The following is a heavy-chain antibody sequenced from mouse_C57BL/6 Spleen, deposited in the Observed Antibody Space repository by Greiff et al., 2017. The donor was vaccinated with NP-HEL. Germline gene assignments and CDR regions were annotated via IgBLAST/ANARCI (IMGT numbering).Heavy chain of an antibody. V-gene: IGHV1-80*01. D-gene: IGHD1-1*01. CDR3: ARSPRGGGSSYLWYFDV. CDR1: GYAFSSYW. Sequence: VQLQQSGAELVKPGASVKISCKASGYAFSSYWMNWVKQRPGKGLEWIGQIYPGDGDTNYNGKFKGKATLTADKSSSTAYMQLSSLTSEDSAVYFCARSPRGGGSSYLWYFDVWGTGTTVTVSS. CDR2: IYPGDGDT. J-gene: IGHJ1*03.